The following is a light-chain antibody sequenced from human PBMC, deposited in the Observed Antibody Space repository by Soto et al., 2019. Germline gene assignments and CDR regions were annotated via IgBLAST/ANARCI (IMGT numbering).Light chain of an antibody. CDR1: QSVSSN. V-gene: IGKV3-15*01. Sequence: EIGMTQSPATLSVSPGERATLSCRASQSVSSNLAWYQQKPGQAPRLLIYGASTRESGIPARFSGSGSGTEFTLTISSLQSEDFAVYYCQQYNNWLRTFGQGTKV. J-gene: IGKJ1*01. CDR2: GAS. CDR3: QQYNNWLRT.